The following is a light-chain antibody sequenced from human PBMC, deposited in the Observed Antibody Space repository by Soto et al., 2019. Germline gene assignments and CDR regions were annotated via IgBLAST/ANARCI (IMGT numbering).Light chain of an antibody. CDR3: QQYYSTPLT. CDR1: QSVLYSSNNKNY. V-gene: IGKV4-1*01. CDR2: WAS. J-gene: IGKJ4*01. Sequence: DIVMTQSPDSLAVYLGERATINCKSSQSVLYSSNNKNYLAWYQQKPGQPPKLLIYWASTRESGVPDRFSGSGSRTDFPLTISSLQAEDVAVYYCQQYYSTPLTFGGGTKVEIK.